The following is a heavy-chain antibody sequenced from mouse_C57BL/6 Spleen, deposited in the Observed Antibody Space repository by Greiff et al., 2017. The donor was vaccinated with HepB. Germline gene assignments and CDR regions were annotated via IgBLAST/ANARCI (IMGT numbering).Heavy chain of an antibody. CDR2: INPNNGGT. Sequence: VQLQQSGPELVKPGASVKISCKASGYTFTDYYMNWVKQSHGKSLEWIGDINPNNGGTSYNQKFKGKATLTVDKSSSTAYMELRSLTSEDSAVYYCALGPWFAYWGQGTLVTVSA. D-gene: IGHD4-1*01. J-gene: IGHJ3*01. V-gene: IGHV1-26*01. CDR1: GYTFTDYY. CDR3: ALGPWFAY.